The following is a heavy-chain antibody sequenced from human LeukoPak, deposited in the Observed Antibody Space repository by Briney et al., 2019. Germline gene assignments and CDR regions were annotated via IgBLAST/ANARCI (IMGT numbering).Heavy chain of an antibody. CDR3: AKGMVRGDLEY. CDR1: GFTISSSA. Sequence: PGGSLRLSCAASGFTISSSAMSWVRQAPGKGLEWVSAFSGSGSSTYYADSVKGRFTISRDNSKNTLYLQMNSLRAEDTAVYYCAKGMVRGDLEYWGQGTLVTVSS. V-gene: IGHV3-23*01. CDR2: FSGSGSST. J-gene: IGHJ4*02. D-gene: IGHD3-10*01.